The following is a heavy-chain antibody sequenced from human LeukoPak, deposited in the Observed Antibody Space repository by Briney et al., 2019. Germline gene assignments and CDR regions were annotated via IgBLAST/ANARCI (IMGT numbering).Heavy chain of an antibody. Sequence: SETLSLTCAVYGGSFSGYYWSWIRQPPGKGLEWIREINHSGSTNYNPSLKSRVTISVDTSKNQFSLKLSSVTAADTAVYYCARVILRFLEWSSPHAFDIWGQGTMVTVSS. V-gene: IGHV4-34*01. J-gene: IGHJ3*02. CDR2: INHSGST. D-gene: IGHD3-3*01. CDR3: ARVILRFLEWSSPHAFDI. CDR1: GGSFSGYY.